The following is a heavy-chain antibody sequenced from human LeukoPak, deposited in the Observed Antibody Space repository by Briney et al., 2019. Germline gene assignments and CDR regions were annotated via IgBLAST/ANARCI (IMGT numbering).Heavy chain of an antibody. V-gene: IGHV1-2*02. CDR3: ARDATEDSSSWSEVYYYYYYMDV. CDR2: INPNSGGT. CDR1: GYTFTGYY. Sequence: PRASVTVSCKASGYTFTGYYMHWVRQAPGQGLEWMGWINPNSGGTNYAQKFQGRVTMTRDTSISTAYMELSRLRSDDTAVYYCARDATEDSSSWSEVYYYYYYMDVWGKGTTVTISS. J-gene: IGHJ6*03. D-gene: IGHD6-13*01.